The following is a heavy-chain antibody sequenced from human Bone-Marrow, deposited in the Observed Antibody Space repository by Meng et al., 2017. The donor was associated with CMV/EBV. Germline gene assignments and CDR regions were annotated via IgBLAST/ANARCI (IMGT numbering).Heavy chain of an antibody. CDR3: ARARNSKVRGNDLDY. Sequence: GESLKISCAASGFTFSSYAMHWVRQAPGKGLEWVAVISYDGSNKYYADSVRGRFTISRDNSKNTLYLQMNSLRAEDTAVYYCARARNSKVRGNDLDYWGQGTLVTVSS. CDR2: ISYDGSNK. V-gene: IGHV3-30*04. D-gene: IGHD3-10*01. CDR1: GFTFSSYA. J-gene: IGHJ4*02.